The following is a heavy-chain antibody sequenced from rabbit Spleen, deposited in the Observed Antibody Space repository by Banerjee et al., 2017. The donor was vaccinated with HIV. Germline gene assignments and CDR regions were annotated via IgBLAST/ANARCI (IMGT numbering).Heavy chain of an antibody. CDR3: ARDDGKSGDFNL. Sequence: QEQLVESGGGLVKPGASLTLTCTASGFSFSSSYDMCWVRQAPGKGLEWIGCIYAGSSGSTYYASWAKGRFTISKTSSTTVTLQMTSLTAADTATYFCARDDGKSGDFNLWGPGTLVTVS. CDR1: GFSFSSSYD. V-gene: IGHV1S45*01. D-gene: IGHD2-1*01. CDR2: IYAGSSGST. J-gene: IGHJ4*01.